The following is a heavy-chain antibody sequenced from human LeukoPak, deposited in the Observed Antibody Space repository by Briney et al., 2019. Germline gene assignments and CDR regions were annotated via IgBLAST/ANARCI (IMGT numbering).Heavy chain of an antibody. CDR1: GYTFTGYY. V-gene: IGHV1-2*02. CDR3: ASVTLGFYYGSGPGRVNNWFDP. CDR2: INPNSGGT. D-gene: IGHD3-10*01. J-gene: IGHJ5*02. Sequence: ASVKVSCKASGYTFTGYYMHWVRQAPGQGLEWMGWINPNSGGTNYAQKFQGRVTMTRDTSISTAYMELSRLRSDDTAVYYCASVTLGFYYGSGPGRVNNWFDPWGQGTLVTVSS.